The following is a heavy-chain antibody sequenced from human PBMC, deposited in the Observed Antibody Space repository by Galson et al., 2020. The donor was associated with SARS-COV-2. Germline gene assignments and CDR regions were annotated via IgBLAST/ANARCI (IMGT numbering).Heavy chain of an antibody. CDR2: ISYDGSNK. J-gene: IGHJ6*02. D-gene: IGHD2-2*02. V-gene: IGHV3-30*18. CDR1: GFTFSSYG. CDR3: AKDWGYCSSTSCYTGYYYYGMDV. Sequence: GESLKISCAASGFTFSSYGMHWVRQAPGKGLEWVAVISYDGSNKYYADSVKGRFTISRDNSKNTLYLQMNSLRAEDTAVYYCAKDWGYCSSTSCYTGYYYYGMDVWGQGTTVTVSS.